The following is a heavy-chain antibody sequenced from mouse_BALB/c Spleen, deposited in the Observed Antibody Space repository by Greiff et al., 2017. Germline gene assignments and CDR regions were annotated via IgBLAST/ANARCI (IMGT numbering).Heavy chain of an antibody. J-gene: IGHJ3*01. CDR1: GYTFTSYW. CDR2: IDPSDSET. V-gene: IGHV1-69*02. Sequence: QVQLQQPGAELVKPGAPVKLSCKASGYTFTSYWMNWVKQRPGRGLEWIGRIDPSDSETHYNQKFKDKATLTVDKSSSTAYIQLSSLTSEDSAVYYCASWDYDGFAYRGQGTLGTVSA. D-gene: IGHD2-4*01. CDR3: ASWDYDGFAY.